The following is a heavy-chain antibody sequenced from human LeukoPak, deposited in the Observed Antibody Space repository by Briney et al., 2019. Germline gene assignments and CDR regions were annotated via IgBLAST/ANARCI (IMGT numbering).Heavy chain of an antibody. CDR2: IYRGST. CDR3: ARHAAISAAGTAPFDS. V-gene: IGHV4-59*08. D-gene: IGHD6-13*01. J-gene: IGHJ4*02. CDR1: GGSISNYY. Sequence: SETLSLTCTVSGGSISNYYWGWIRQSPGKGLDWIGYIYRGSTNYNPSPKSRVTISVDTSKNQVSLKLTSATATDTAVYYCARHAAISAAGTAPFDSWGQGTLVTVSS.